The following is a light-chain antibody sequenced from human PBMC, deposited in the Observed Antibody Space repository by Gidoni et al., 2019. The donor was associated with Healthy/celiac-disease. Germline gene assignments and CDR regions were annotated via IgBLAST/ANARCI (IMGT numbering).Light chain of an antibody. CDR1: SGHSSYI. V-gene: IGLV4-60*03. CDR2: LEGSGSY. CDR3: ETWDSNLRRV. J-gene: IGLJ2*01. Sequence: QPVLTQSSSASASLGPPVKLTCTLSSGHSSYIIAWHQQQPGKAPRYLMKLEGSGSYNKGSGVPDRFSGSSSGADRYLTISNLQSEDEADYYCETWDSNLRRVFGGGTKLTVL.